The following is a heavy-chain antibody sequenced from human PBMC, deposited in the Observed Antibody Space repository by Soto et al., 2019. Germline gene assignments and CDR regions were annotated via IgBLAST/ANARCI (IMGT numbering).Heavy chain of an antibody. J-gene: IGHJ1*01. CDR1: GSSIINYY. Sequence: PSETLSLTCTVSGSSIINYYWSWIRQPQGKGLEWIGYIYYSGSTNYNPSLKSRVTISVDTSKNQFSLKLSSVTAADTAVYHCARSSSHSSSSGPYFQHWGQGTLVTVSS. CDR3: ARSSSHSSSSGPYFQH. CDR2: IYYSGST. D-gene: IGHD6-6*01. V-gene: IGHV4-59*01.